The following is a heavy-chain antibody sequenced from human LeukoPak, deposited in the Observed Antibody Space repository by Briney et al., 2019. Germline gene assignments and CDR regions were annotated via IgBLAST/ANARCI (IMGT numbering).Heavy chain of an antibody. J-gene: IGHJ4*02. Sequence: GGSLRLSCAASGSTFSSNGMNWVRQAPGKGREWVSAISGSGGSTYYADSVKGRLTISRDNSKNTLYLQMNSLTAEDTAVYYCAVGIAARWASYFDYWGQGTLVTVSS. CDR3: AVGIAARWASYFDY. CDR1: GSTFSSNG. V-gene: IGHV3-23*01. D-gene: IGHD6-6*01. CDR2: ISGSGGST.